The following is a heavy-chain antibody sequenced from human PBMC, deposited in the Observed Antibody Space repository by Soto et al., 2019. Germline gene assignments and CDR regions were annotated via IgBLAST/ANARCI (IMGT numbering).Heavy chain of an antibody. D-gene: IGHD2-15*01. V-gene: IGHV4-39*01. J-gene: IGHJ3*02. CDR1: GGSISSSSYY. CDR3: ASLELRGYCSGGSCRRAFDI. CDR2: IYYSGST. Sequence: SSETLSLTCTVSGGSISSSSYYWGWIRQPPGKGLEWIGSIYYSGSTYYNPSLKSRVTISVDTSKNQFSLKLSSVTAADTAVYYCASLELRGYCSGGSCRRAFDIWGQGTMVTVSS.